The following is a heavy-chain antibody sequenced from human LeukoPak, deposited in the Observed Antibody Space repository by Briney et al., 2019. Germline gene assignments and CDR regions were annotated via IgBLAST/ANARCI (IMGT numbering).Heavy chain of an antibody. CDR1: GFTVSSNY. CDR2: IYSGGST. CDR3: AKDTVTTRGVDY. D-gene: IGHD4-17*01. Sequence: GGSLRLSCAASGFTVSSNYMSWVRQAPGKGLEWVSVIYSGGSTYYADSVKGRFTISRDNSKNTLYLQMNSLRAEDTAVYYCAKDTVTTRGVDYWGQGTLVTVSS. J-gene: IGHJ4*02. V-gene: IGHV3-53*01.